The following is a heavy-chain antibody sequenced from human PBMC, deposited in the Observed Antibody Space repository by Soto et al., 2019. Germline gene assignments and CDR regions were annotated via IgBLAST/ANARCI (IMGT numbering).Heavy chain of an antibody. CDR3: GRRYCTGGSCYDALDI. CDR2: INGDGSTT. V-gene: IGHV3-74*01. CDR1: GFTFSSYW. Sequence: EVQLVESGGGLVQPGGSLRLSCAASGFTFSSYWMHWVRQVPGKGLVWVSRINGDGSTTNYAEAVKGRFTISRDNAKRTLYRQMNSLRAEDTAVYHCGRRYCTGGSCYDALDIWGPGTMVTVSS. D-gene: IGHD2-15*01. J-gene: IGHJ3*02.